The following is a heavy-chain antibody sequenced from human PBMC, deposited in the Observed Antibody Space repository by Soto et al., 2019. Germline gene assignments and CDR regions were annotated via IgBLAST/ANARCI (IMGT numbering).Heavy chain of an antibody. CDR2: IIPIFGTA. CDR3: ARSSLLTYYYYGMDV. D-gene: IGHD3-9*01. CDR1: GGTFSSYA. J-gene: IGHJ6*02. V-gene: IGHV1-69*13. Sequence: GASVKVSCKASGGTFSSYAISWLRQAPGQGLEWMGGIIPIFGTANYAQKFQGRVTITADESTSTAYMELSSLRSEDTAVYYCARSSLLTYYYYGMDVWGQGTTVTVSS.